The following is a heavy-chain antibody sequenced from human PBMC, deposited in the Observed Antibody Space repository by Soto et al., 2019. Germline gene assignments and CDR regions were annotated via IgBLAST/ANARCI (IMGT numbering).Heavy chain of an antibody. CDR1: GFTFINYS. Sequence: VVSLRRSFSACGFTFINYSSNCILQSPGKGLDWLSSISANGRNAYYADSVKGRFTISRDRSKNTLHLQLDSLRVEDTAIYFCPTDLYSIGWLELGAPFDPWGPGTLVNV. D-gene: IGHD4-4*01. J-gene: IGHJ5*02. V-gene: IGHV3-23*01. CDR3: PTDLYSIGWLELGAPFDP. CDR2: ISANGRNA.